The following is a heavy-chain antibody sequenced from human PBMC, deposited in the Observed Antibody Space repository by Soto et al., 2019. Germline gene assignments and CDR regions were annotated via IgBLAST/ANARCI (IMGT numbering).Heavy chain of an antibody. CDR3: DTAVYYCARDLGLHKGYYSGMDI. J-gene: IGHJ6*02. D-gene: IGHD3-10*01. CDR1: GYTFTSYG. V-gene: IGHV1-18*04. CDR2: ISTYTGNT. Sequence: ASVKVSCKASGYTFTSYGISWVRQAPGQGLEWMGWISTYTGNTKYAQKLQGRVTMTTDTPTSTAYMELRSLRSDGTAAYYDDTAVYYCARDLGLHKGYYSGMDIWG.